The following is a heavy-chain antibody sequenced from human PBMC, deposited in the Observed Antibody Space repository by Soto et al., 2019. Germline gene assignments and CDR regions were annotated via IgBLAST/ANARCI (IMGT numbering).Heavy chain of an antibody. V-gene: IGHV1-69*01. Sequence: QVQLVQSGAEVRKPGSPLRVSCKSSGATFSTTGISWVRQAPGQGLEWMGGIIPLFGTPKYARKFQGRVSITADESTNTVYMELNSLRPDDAAVYYCARASPVICGGDPCYRLDSSFDSWGQGSLVIVSS. CDR3: ARASPVICGGDPCYRLDSSFDS. D-gene: IGHD2-21*02. CDR1: GATFSTTG. CDR2: IIPLFGTP. J-gene: IGHJ5*01.